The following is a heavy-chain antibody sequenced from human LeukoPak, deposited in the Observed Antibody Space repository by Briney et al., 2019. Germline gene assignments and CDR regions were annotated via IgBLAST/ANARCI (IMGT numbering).Heavy chain of an antibody. J-gene: IGHJ4*02. CDR3: ARESSGYFY. CDR1: GFTFSTYS. D-gene: IGHD3-22*01. CDR2: ISSGSSFI. Sequence: GGSLRLSCAASGFTFSTYSMSWVRQAPGKGLEWVSSISSGSSFIYYADSVKGRFTISRDNAKNSLFLQMNSLRAEDTAVYYCARESSGYFYWGQGTLVTVSS. V-gene: IGHV3-21*01.